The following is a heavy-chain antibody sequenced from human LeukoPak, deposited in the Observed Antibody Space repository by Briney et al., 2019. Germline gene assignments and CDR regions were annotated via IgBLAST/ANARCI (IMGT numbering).Heavy chain of an antibody. Sequence: PSETLSLTCAVYGGSFSGYYWSWIRQPPGKGLEWIGEINHSGSTNYNPSLKSRVTISVDTSKNQISLKMTSVTAADTALYYCARDSGTTGEVKFDPWGQGTLVTVSS. V-gene: IGHV4-34*01. CDR2: INHSGST. J-gene: IGHJ5*02. CDR3: ARDSGTTGEVKFDP. CDR1: GGSFSGYY. D-gene: IGHD3-10*01.